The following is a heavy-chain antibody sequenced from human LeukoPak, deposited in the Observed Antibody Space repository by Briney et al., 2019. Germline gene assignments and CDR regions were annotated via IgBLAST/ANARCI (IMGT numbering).Heavy chain of an antibody. CDR2: INHSGST. CDR3: ARAPLRLGELSSDHSDY. J-gene: IGHJ4*02. CDR1: GGSFSGYY. V-gene: IGHV4-34*01. D-gene: IGHD3-16*02. Sequence: PSETLSLTCAVYGGSFSGYYWSWIRQPPGKGLEWIGEINHSGSTNYNPSLKSRVTISVDTSKNQFSLKLSSETAADTAVYYCARAPLRLGELSSDHSDYWGQGTLVTVSS.